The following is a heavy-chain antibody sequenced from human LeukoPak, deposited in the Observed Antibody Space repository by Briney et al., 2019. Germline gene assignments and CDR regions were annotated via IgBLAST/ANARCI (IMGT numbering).Heavy chain of an antibody. CDR3: AKEGLELPNYYYYYMDV. D-gene: IGHD1-7*01. V-gene: IGHV3-33*06. Sequence: GGSLRLSCAASGFTFSSYGMHWVRQASGKGLEWVAVIWYDGSNKYYADSVKGRFTISRDNSKNTLYLQMNSLRAEDTAVYYCAKEGLELPNYYYYYMDVWGKGTTVTVSS. CDR1: GFTFSSYG. CDR2: IWYDGSNK. J-gene: IGHJ6*03.